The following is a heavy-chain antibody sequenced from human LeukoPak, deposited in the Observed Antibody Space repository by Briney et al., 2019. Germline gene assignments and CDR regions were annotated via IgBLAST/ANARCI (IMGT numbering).Heavy chain of an antibody. J-gene: IGHJ4*02. V-gene: IGHV7-4-1*02. CDR1: GYTFTSYA. Sequence: ASVKVSCKASGYTFTSYAMNWVRQAPGQGLEWMGWINTNAGNPTYAQGFTGRFVFSLDTSVSTAYLQISSLKAEDTAVYYCARGHFNWNDGYFDYWGQGTLVTVSS. CDR2: INTNAGNP. D-gene: IGHD1-1*01. CDR3: ARGHFNWNDGYFDY.